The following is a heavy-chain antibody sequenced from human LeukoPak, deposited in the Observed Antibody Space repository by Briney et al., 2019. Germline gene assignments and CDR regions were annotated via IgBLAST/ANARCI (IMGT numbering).Heavy chain of an antibody. J-gene: IGHJ4*02. Sequence: SQTLSLTCTVSGGSISSGSYYWSWIRQPAGKGLGWIGRIYTSGSTNYNPSLKSRVTISVDTSKNQFSLKLSSVTAADTAVYYCARVWVGVVDYWGQGTLVTVSS. V-gene: IGHV4-61*02. CDR2: IYTSGST. D-gene: IGHD3-3*01. CDR3: ARVWVGVVDY. CDR1: GGSISSGSYY.